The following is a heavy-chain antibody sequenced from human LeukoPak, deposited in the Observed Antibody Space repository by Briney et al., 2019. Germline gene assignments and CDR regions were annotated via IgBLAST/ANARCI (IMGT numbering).Heavy chain of an antibody. Sequence: SETLSLTCTVSGGSISSYYWSWIRQPPGKGLEWIGYIYYSGSTNYNPSLKSRVTISVDTSKNQFSLKLSSVSAADPAVYYCARGITIFGVVIPNRFDYWGQGTLVTVSS. CDR1: GGSISSYY. CDR3: ARGITIFGVVIPNRFDY. CDR2: IYYSGST. V-gene: IGHV4-59*01. D-gene: IGHD3-3*01. J-gene: IGHJ4*02.